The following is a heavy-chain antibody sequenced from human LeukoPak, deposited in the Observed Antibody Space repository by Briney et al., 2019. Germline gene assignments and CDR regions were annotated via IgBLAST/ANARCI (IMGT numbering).Heavy chain of an antibody. D-gene: IGHD6-19*01. V-gene: IGHV4-34*01. CDR3: ARVVCSGWTGY. J-gene: IGHJ4*02. Sequence: PSETLSLTCAVYGGSFSGYYWSWIRQPPGKGLEWIGEINHSGSTNYNPSLKSRVTISVDTSKNQFSLKLSSVTAADTAVYYCARVVCSGWTGYWGQGTLVTVSS. CDR1: GGSFSGYY. CDR2: INHSGST.